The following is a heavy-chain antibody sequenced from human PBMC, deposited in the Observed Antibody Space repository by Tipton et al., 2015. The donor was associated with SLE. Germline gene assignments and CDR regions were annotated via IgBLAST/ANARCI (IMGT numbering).Heavy chain of an antibody. CDR3: ARSGYSSGWYRGRFDI. J-gene: IGHJ3*02. CDR2: NYYSGST. V-gene: IGHV4-59*12. CDR1: GGSISSYY. Sequence: LRLSCTVSGGSISSYYWSWIRQPPGKGLEWIGYNYYSGSTYYNPSLKSRVTISVDTSKNQFFLRLRSVTAADTAVYYCARSGYSSGWYRGRFDIWGQGTMVTVSS. D-gene: IGHD6-19*01.